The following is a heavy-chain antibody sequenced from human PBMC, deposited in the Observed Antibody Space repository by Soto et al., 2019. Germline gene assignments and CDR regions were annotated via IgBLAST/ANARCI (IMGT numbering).Heavy chain of an antibody. J-gene: IGHJ6*02. CDR1: GLIFSDYH. D-gene: IGHD6-19*01. CDR3: AMLGGWSGGSSGMDV. V-gene: IGHV3-72*01. CDR2: IRRKANSYTT. Sequence: EVQLVESGGGLVQPGGSLRLSCAASGLIFSDYHMDWVRQAPGKGLEWVGRIRRKANSYTTEYAASVKGRFTISRDDSKNSLYIQMNSLKSEDTAVYYCAMLGGWSGGSSGMDVWGQGTPVTVSS.